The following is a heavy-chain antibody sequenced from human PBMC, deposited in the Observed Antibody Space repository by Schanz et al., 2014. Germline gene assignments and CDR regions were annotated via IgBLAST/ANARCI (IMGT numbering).Heavy chain of an antibody. J-gene: IGHJ4*02. V-gene: IGHV3-11*01. Sequence: QVQLVESGGGLVKPGGSLRLSCTASGFTFRDYQMTWIRQAPGKGLEWVSYITSGSAKFYADSVKGRFTISRDNAKNSLYLQMNSLTAEDTAVYYCAREKRRTEVVLDHWGQGTLVTVS. CDR1: GFTFRDYQ. CDR2: ITSGSAK. CDR3: AREKRRTEVVLDH.